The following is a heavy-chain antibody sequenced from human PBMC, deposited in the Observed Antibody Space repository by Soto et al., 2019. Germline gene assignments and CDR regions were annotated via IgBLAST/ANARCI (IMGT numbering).Heavy chain of an antibody. CDR2: IYYSGST. CDR3: ARDAAAGTFDY. Sequence: PSETLSLTCSVSGGSINSSSYFWGWVRQPPGKGLEWIGSIYYSGSTYYNPSLRSRVTISVDTSKNQFSLKLSSVTAADTAVYYCARDAAAGTFDYWGQGTLVTVSS. CDR1: GGSINSSSYF. D-gene: IGHD6-13*01. J-gene: IGHJ4*02. V-gene: IGHV4-39*01.